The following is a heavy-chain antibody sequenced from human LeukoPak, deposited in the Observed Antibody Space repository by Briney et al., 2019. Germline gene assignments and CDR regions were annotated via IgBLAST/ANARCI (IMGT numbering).Heavy chain of an antibody. D-gene: IGHD5-24*01. Sequence: SENLSLTCTVSGGSISSHYWSWIRQPPGKGLEWIGYIYYSGSTNYNPSLKSRVTISVDTSKNQFSLKLSSVTAADTAVYYCARARDGYKNRYYFDYWGQGTLVIVSS. V-gene: IGHV4-59*11. J-gene: IGHJ4*02. CDR1: GGSISSHY. CDR3: ARARDGYKNRYYFDY. CDR2: IYYSGST.